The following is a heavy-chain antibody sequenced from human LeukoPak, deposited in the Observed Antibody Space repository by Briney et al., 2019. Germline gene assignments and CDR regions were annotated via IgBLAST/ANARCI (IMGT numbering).Heavy chain of an antibody. CDR2: IYSGGAT. CDR1: GFTVSTNY. D-gene: IGHD2-21*02. CDR3: GRDGFSSAINF. V-gene: IGHV3-53*01. Sequence: GGSLRLSCVASGFTVSTNYMSWVRQAPGKGLEWVSVIYSGGATYYADSVKGRFAISRDNAKNSLYLQMNSLRAEDTAVYYCGRDGFSSAINFWGQGTLVTVSS. J-gene: IGHJ4*02.